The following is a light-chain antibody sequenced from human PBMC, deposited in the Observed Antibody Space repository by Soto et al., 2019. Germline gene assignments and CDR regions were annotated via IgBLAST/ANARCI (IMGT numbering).Light chain of an antibody. J-gene: IGKJ4*01. CDR1: QDISNY. Sequence: DIQMTQSPSSLSASVGDRVTITCQASQDISNYLNWYQQKPGKAPKLLIYDASNLERGVPSRFSGSGSGTDFTFTISSLQPEDIATYYCQQCDSLPVTFGGGTKLEMK. V-gene: IGKV1-33*01. CDR3: QQCDSLPVT. CDR2: DAS.